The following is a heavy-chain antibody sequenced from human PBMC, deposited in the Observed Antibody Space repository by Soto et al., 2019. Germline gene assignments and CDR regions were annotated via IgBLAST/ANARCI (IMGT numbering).Heavy chain of an antibody. Sequence: QVTLKESGPVLVKPTETPTLTCTVSGFSLSNARMGVSWIRQPPGKALEWLAHIFSNDEKSYSTSLKSRLTIAKDNSKSHVVLTMTNMDPVDKATSYCARMRPNWDPLPYGMDVWGQGTTVTVSS. V-gene: IGHV2-26*01. D-gene: IGHD7-27*01. CDR2: IFSNDEK. CDR3: ARMRPNWDPLPYGMDV. J-gene: IGHJ6*02. CDR1: GFSLSNARMG.